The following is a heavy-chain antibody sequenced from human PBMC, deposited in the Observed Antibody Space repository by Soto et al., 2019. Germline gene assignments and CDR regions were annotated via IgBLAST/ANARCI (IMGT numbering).Heavy chain of an antibody. J-gene: IGHJ5*02. D-gene: IGHD3-3*01. V-gene: IGHV4-30-4*01. CDR2: IYKSVTA. CDR3: VIAVGSRFMEWPRFDP. CDR1: GDSIRIGDYY. Sequence: QVQLQESGPGLVRPSQTLSLTCTVSGDSIRIGDYYWTWIRQPPGKGLEWLGFIYKSVTAKYNPSLSSRVSISIDTSRSQFSLRLNYVTAADKAVYYCVIAVGSRFMEWPRFDPWGQGTLVTVSS.